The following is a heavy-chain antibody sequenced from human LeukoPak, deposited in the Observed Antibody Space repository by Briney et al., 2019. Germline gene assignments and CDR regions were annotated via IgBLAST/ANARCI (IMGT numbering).Heavy chain of an antibody. CDR1: GFTFSSYA. CDR3: AKDPYDFWSGYAYAPLFDY. V-gene: IGHV3-23*01. CDR2: ISGSGGST. Sequence: GGSLRLSCAASGFTFSSYAMSWVRQAPGKGLEWVSAISGSGGSTYFADSVKGRFTISRDNSKNTLYLQMNSPRAEDTAVYYCAKDPYDFWSGYAYAPLFDYWGQGTLVTVFS. J-gene: IGHJ4*02. D-gene: IGHD3-3*01.